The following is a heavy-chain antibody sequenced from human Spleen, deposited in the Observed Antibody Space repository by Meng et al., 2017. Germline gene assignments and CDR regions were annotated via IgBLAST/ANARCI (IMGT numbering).Heavy chain of an antibody. Sequence: SETLSLTCAVYGGSFSGYYWSWIRQPPGKGLEWIGKINHSGSTNYNPSLKSRVTMSVDTSKNQFSLKLRSVTAADTAVYYCTRGGDYGDSDFDYWAQGTLVTVSS. V-gene: IGHV4-34*01. CDR2: INHSGST. J-gene: IGHJ4*02. CDR3: TRGGDYGDSDFDY. CDR1: GGSFSGYY. D-gene: IGHD4-17*01.